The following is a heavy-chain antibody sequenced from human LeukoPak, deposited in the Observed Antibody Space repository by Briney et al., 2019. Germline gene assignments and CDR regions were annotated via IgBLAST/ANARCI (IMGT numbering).Heavy chain of an antibody. CDR1: GYTFTSYD. V-gene: IGHV1-8*01. CDR2: MNPNSGNT. J-gene: IGHJ6*03. D-gene: IGHD6-13*01. CDR3: ARTSSYSSSWYAYYYYYYYMDV. Sequence: ASVKVSCKASGYTFTSYDINWVRQAPGQGLEWMGWMNPNSGNTGYAQKFQGRVTMTRNTSISTAYMELSSLRSEDTAVYYCARTSSYSSSWYAYYYYYYYMDVWGKGTTVTISS.